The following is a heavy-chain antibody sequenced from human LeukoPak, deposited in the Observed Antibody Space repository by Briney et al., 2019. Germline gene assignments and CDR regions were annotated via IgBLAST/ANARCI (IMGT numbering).Heavy chain of an antibody. CDR2: IYYSGST. J-gene: IGHJ4*02. Sequence: SETLSLTCTVSGGSVSNYYWNWIRQVPGKGLEWIGYIYYSGSTNYNPSLKSRVTISVDTSKNQFSLKLSSVTAADTAVYYCARARATSSGWSHFDYWGQGTLVTVSS. D-gene: IGHD6-19*01. CDR1: GGSVSNYY. CDR3: ARARATSSGWSHFDY. V-gene: IGHV4-59*02.